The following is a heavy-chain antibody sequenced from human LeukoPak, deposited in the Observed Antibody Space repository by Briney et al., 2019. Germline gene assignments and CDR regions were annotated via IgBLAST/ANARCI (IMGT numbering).Heavy chain of an antibody. CDR3: ARAVSVGLYDSSGYSAYYMDV. D-gene: IGHD3-22*01. J-gene: IGHJ6*03. CDR1: GFTFSSYG. CDR2: IGYDGSNK. V-gene: IGHV3-33*01. Sequence: GGSLRLSCAASGFTFSSYGMRWVRQAPGKGLEWVAVIGYDGSNKYYADSVKGRFTISRDNSKNTLYLQMNSLRAEDTAVYYCARAVSVGLYDSSGYSAYYMDVWGKGTTVTVSS.